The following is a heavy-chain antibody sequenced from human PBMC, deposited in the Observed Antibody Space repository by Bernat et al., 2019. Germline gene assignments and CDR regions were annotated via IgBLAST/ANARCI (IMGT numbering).Heavy chain of an antibody. J-gene: IGHJ4*02. D-gene: IGHD6-19*01. CDR1: GFTFNNAW. Sequence: EVQLVESGGGLVKPGGSLRLSCAASGFTFNNAWMSWVRQAPGKGLEWVGRIKNKNDGGTTDYGAPVKGRFTVSRDDSKNTLYLQMNSLKTDDTALYYCNSDAGYSSGNFDCWGQGTLVTVSS. CDR3: NSDAGYSSGNFDC. CDR2: IKNKNDGGTT. V-gene: IGHV3-15*01.